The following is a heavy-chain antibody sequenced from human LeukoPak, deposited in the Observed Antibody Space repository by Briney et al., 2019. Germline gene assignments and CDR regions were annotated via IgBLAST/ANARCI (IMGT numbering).Heavy chain of an antibody. J-gene: IGHJ4*02. CDR2: IYYSGST. Sequence: SETLSLTCTVSGGSISSYYWSWIRQPPGKGLEWIGYIYYSGSTNCNPSLKSRVTISVDTSKNQFSLKLSSVTAADTAVYYCARGLDYFDYWGQGALVTVSS. CDR1: GGSISSYY. V-gene: IGHV4-59*01. CDR3: ARGLDYFDY.